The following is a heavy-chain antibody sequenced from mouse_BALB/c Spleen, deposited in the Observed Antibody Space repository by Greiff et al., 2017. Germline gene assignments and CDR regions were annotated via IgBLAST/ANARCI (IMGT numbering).Heavy chain of an antibody. CDR1: GYSITSGYR. Sequence: EVQLQESGPDLVKPSQSLSLTCTVTGYSITSGYRWHWMRQFPGNKLECMGYIHDSGSTNYNPTFKGRISITRDTSTNQFYLQLNSVTTEDTAKYYSASARGYSLAYWGQGTTVTVSA. J-gene: IGHJ3*01. CDR3: ASARGYSLAY. D-gene: IGHD2-14*01. CDR2: IHDSGST. V-gene: IGHV3-1*02.